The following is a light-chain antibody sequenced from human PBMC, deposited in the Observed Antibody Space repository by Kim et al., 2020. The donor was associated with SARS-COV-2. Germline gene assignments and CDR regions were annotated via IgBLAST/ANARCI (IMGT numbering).Light chain of an antibody. CDR2: EVR. CDR3: GSYAGSNNYV. CDR1: SCYIGGYDY. J-gene: IGLJ1*01. V-gene: IGLV2-8*01. Sequence: GQAVTISCTGTSCYIGGYDYVSWHQQHPGKAPKLTIYEVRKRPSGVPDRFSGSKSGNTASLTVSGLQAEDEADYYCGSYAGSNNYVFGTGTKVTVL.